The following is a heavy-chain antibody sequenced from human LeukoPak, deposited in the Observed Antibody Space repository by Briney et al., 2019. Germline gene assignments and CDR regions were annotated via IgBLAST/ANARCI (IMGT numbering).Heavy chain of an antibody. D-gene: IGHD2-15*01. J-gene: IGHJ4*02. V-gene: IGHV4-31*03. Sequence: PSQTLSLTCTVSGGSISSGGYYWSWIRQHPGKGLEWIGYIYYSGSTYYNPSLKSRVTISVDTSKNQFSLKLSSVTAADTAVYYCARYFGTRSDPWYSDYWGQGTLVTVSS. CDR1: GGSISSGGYY. CDR3: ARYFGTRSDPWYSDY. CDR2: IYYSGST.